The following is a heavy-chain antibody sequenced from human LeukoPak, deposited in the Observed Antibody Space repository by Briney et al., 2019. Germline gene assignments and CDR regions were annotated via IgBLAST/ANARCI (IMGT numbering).Heavy chain of an antibody. D-gene: IGHD3-10*01. CDR1: GGSFSGYY. CDR3: ARDGASYWYFDL. CDR2: INHSGST. Sequence: PSETLSLTCAVYGGSFSGYYWSWIRQPPGKGLEWIGEINHSGSTNYNPSLKSRVTISVDTSKNQFSLKLSSVTAADTAVYYCARDGASYWYFDLWGRGTLVTVSS. J-gene: IGHJ2*01. V-gene: IGHV4-34*01.